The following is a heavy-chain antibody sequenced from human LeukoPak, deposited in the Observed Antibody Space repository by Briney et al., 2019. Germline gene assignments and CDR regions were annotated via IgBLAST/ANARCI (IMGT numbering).Heavy chain of an antibody. Sequence: GGSLRLSCAASGFTFSAYVMHWVHQAPGKGLEWVAILWYDGSNEYYADSVKGRFTMSRDNSKNTLHLQMNSLRAEDTAVYYCARVRADSSGHDIDYWGQGTLVTVSS. V-gene: IGHV3-33*01. CDR3: ARVRADSSGHDIDY. CDR1: GFTFSAYV. J-gene: IGHJ4*02. D-gene: IGHD3-22*01. CDR2: LWYDGSNE.